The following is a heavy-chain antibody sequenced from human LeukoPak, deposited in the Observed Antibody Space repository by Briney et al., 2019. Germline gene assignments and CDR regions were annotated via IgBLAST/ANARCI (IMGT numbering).Heavy chain of an antibody. CDR3: ARVNYDSSGYYYLID. CDR2: LNWNGAST. CDR1: GFIFDDYA. J-gene: IGHJ4*02. Sequence: GGSLRLSCAASGFIFDDYAMHWVRQVPGKGLEWVSGLNWNGASTGYADSVKGRFTISRDNAKNSLYLQMNSLRAEDTALYHCARVNYDSSGYYYLIDWGQGTLVTVSS. D-gene: IGHD3-22*01. V-gene: IGHV3-20*01.